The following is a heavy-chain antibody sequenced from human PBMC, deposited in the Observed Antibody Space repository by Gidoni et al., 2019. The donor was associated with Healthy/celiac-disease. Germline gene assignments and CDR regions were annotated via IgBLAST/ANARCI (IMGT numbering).Heavy chain of an antibody. CDR3: ATGGIAAAGTESYWFDP. J-gene: IGHJ5*02. Sequence: QVQLVQSGAEVKKPGASVKVSCTVSAYTLTELSMHWVRQAPGKGLEWMGGFDPEDGETIYAQKFQGRVTMTEDTSTDTAYMELSSLRSEDTAVYYCATGGIAAAGTESYWFDPWGQGTLVTVSS. CDR1: AYTLTELS. D-gene: IGHD6-13*01. CDR2: FDPEDGET. V-gene: IGHV1-24*01.